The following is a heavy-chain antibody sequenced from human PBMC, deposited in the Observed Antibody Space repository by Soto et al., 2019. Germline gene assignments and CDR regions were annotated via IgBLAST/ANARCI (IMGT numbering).Heavy chain of an antibody. Sequence: PSETLSLTCTVSGGSVSSASYYWSWIRQSPVKGLEWIGSCHNSGVTYYNPSLKSRATVDMSKNQISLKLSSVTAADTALYYCATTSSGYPYWGRGTLVTVSS. J-gene: IGHJ4*02. CDR1: GGSVSSASYY. D-gene: IGHD3-22*01. CDR3: ATTSSGYPY. V-gene: IGHV4-39*01. CDR2: CHNSGVT.